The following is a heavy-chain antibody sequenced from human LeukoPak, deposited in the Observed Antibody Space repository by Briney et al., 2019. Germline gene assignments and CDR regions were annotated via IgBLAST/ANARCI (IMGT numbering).Heavy chain of an antibody. D-gene: IGHD6-13*01. V-gene: IGHV1-3*01. J-gene: IGHJ4*02. CDR3: ATTYSSSWYESSLGY. CDR1: GYTFTSYG. Sequence: ASVKVSCKASGYTFTSYGISWVRQAPGQGLEWMGWINAGNGNTKYSQKFQGRVTITRDTSASTAYMELSSLRSEDTAVYYCATTYSSSWYESSLGYWGQGTLVTVSS. CDR2: INAGNGNT.